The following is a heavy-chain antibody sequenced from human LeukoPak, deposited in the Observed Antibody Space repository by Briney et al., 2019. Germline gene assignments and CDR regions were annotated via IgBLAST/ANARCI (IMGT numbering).Heavy chain of an antibody. Sequence: PGGSLRLSCAASGFTFSSYGMSWVRQAPGKGLEWVSAISGSGGSTYYADSVKGRFTISRDNSKNSLYLQMNSLRAEDTAVYYCARDRGWGSVASTYYFDYWGQGTLVTVSS. V-gene: IGHV3-23*01. J-gene: IGHJ4*02. CDR1: GFTFSSYG. CDR3: ARDRGWGSVASTYYFDY. CDR2: ISGSGGST. D-gene: IGHD2-21*01.